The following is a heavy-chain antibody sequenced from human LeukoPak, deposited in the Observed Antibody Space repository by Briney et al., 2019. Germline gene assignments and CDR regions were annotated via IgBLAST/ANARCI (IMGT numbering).Heavy chain of an antibody. V-gene: IGHV3-30*02. D-gene: IGHD6-13*01. CDR2: IRYDGSDK. J-gene: IGHJ4*02. Sequence: GGSLRLSCATSGFTFYSHGMHWVRQAPGKGLEWGTFIRYDGSDKYYVDSVKGRFTVSRDNSKNTLCLQLTSLTTEDTALYYCVKDHFNSSSWSPFDHWGQGTLVTVSS. CDR3: VKDHFNSSSWSPFDH. CDR1: GFTFYSHG.